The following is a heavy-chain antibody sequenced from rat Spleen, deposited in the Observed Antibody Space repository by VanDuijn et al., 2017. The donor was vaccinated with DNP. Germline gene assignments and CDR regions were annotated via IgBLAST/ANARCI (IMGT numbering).Heavy chain of an antibody. CDR1: GFTFSDYY. V-gene: IGHV5-7*01. J-gene: IGHJ4*01. CDR3: ARLNSGYAMDA. CDR2: ISYDGVSI. D-gene: IGHD4-3*01. Sequence: EVQLVESGGGLVEPGRSLKLSCAASGFTFSDYYMAWVRQAPRKGLEWVASISYDGVSIHYRDSVKGRFTISRDNAKNTQYLQMDSLRSEDTATYYCARLNSGYAMDAWGQGTSVTVSS.